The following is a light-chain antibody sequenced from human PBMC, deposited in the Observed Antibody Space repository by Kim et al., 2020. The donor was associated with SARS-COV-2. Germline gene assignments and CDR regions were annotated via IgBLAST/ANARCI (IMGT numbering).Light chain of an antibody. CDR2: GNS. Sequence: VTTSRPWSYTNTGAGYDVQWYQQLPGTAPKLLIYGNSNRPSGIPDRFSGSESGASASLTITGLQAEDEADYYCQSYDSSLTGLYVFGTGTKVTVL. V-gene: IGLV1-40*03. CDR3: QSYDSSLTGLYV. CDR1: YTNTGAGYD. J-gene: IGLJ1*01.